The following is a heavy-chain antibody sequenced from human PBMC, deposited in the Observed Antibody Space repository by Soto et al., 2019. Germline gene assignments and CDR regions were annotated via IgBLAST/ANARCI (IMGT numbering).Heavy chain of an antibody. CDR2: INHSGST. CDR3: ARSNWNYDY. V-gene: IGHV4-34*01. J-gene: IGHJ4*02. D-gene: IGHD1-7*01. Sequence: AETLALTCAGYGGSFGGYYWGWIRQPPGKGLEWIGEINHSGSTNYNPSLKSRVTISVDTSKNQFSLKLSSVTAADTAVYYCARSNWNYDYWGQGTLVTVSS. CDR1: GGSFGGYY.